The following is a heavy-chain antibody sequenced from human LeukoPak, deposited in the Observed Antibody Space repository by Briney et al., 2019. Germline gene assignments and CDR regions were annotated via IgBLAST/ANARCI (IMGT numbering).Heavy chain of an antibody. CDR1: GFTFSSYW. CDR2: INSDGSST. V-gene: IGHV3-74*01. CDR3: ARGGIDYGDYWTRFDY. D-gene: IGHD4-17*01. J-gene: IGHJ4*02. Sequence: GGSLRLSCAASGFTFSSYWMHWVRQAPGKGLVWVSRINSDGSSTTYADSVKGRFTISRDNAKNTLYLQMNSLRFEDPAVYYCARGGIDYGDYWTRFDYWGQGTLVTVFS.